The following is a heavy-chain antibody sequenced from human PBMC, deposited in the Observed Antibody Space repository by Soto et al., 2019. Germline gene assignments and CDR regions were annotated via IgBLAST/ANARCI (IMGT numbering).Heavy chain of an antibody. D-gene: IGHD2-21*01. J-gene: IGHJ6*02. CDR3: ARDDGESQDITPYYYGMDV. V-gene: IGHV1-18*01. Sequence: VASVKVSCKASGGTFSSYAISWVRQAPGQGLEWMGWISAYNGNTNYAQKLQGRVTMTTDTSTSTAYMELRSLRSDDTAVYYCARDDGESQDITPYYYGMDVWGQGTTVTVSS. CDR1: GGTFSSYA. CDR2: ISAYNGNT.